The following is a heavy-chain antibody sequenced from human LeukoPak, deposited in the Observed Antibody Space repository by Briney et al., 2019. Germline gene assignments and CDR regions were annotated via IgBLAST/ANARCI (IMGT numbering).Heavy chain of an antibody. V-gene: IGHV3-7*01. D-gene: IGHD1-26*01. CDR3: ARDWTLDGSYFG. CDR2: IKEDGGAQ. CDR1: GFTFSNYW. J-gene: IGHJ4*02. Sequence: PGGSLRLSCAASGFTFSNYWMSWVRQAPGKGLEWVANIKEDGGAQYYVDSVKGRFTISRDNAKDSLYLQMNSLRGEDTAVYYCARDWTLDGSYFGWGQGTLVTVSS.